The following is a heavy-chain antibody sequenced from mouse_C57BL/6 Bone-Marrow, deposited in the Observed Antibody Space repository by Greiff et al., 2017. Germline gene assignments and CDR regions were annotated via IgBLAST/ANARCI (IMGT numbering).Heavy chain of an antibody. Sequence: QVQLQQSGAELVRPGASVTLSCKASGYTFTDYEMHWVKQTPVHGLEWIGAIDPETGGTAYNQKFKGKAILTADKSSSTAYMELRSLTSEDSAVYYCTRSVGYSNYVMAMDYWGQGTSVTVSS. CDR1: GYTFTDYE. V-gene: IGHV1-15*01. CDR2: IDPETGGT. D-gene: IGHD2-5*01. J-gene: IGHJ4*01. CDR3: TRSVGYSNYVMAMDY.